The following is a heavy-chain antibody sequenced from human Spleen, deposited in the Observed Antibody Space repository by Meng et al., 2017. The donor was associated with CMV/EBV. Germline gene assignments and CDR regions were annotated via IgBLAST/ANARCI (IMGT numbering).Heavy chain of an antibody. J-gene: IGHJ4*02. V-gene: IGHV4-59*01. D-gene: IGHD6-13*01. CDR2: LYYSGST. CDR1: GGSISGYY. CDR3: ARGSNWYFY. Sequence: SETLSLTCTVSGGSISGYYWSWIRQPPGKGLEWIGYLYYSGSTNYNPSLMSRVTMSVDTSKNQFSLRLSSVTAADTAVYYCARGSNWYFYWGQGTLVTVSS.